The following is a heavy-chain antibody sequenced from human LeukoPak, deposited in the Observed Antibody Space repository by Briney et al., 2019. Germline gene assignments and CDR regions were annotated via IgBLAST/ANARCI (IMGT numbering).Heavy chain of an antibody. D-gene: IGHD5-12*01. CDR2: INSGGVSE. V-gene: IGHV3-48*01. Sequence: AGGSLRLSCAVSGFTFITYGMAWVRQAPGKGLEWISYINSGGVSEHYADSVKGRFIISRDNAKNSLVLQMSSLRAEDTALYYCARGPRDDNTGYSFSWGQGTRDPVCS. CDR3: ARGPRDDNTGYSFS. J-gene: IGHJ4*02. CDR1: GFTFITYG.